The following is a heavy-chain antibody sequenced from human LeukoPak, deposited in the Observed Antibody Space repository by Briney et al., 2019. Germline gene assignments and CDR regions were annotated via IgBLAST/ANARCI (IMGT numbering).Heavy chain of an antibody. J-gene: IGHJ4*02. Sequence: SVKVSCKASGGTFSSYAISWVRQAPGQGLEWMGRIIPIFGTANYAQKVQGRGTITTDESTSTAYMELSSLRSEDTAVYYCARDWTDYGGNSKAFDYWGQGTLVTVSS. CDR2: IIPIFGTA. V-gene: IGHV1-69*05. D-gene: IGHD4-23*01. CDR1: GGTFSSYA. CDR3: ARDWTDYGGNSKAFDY.